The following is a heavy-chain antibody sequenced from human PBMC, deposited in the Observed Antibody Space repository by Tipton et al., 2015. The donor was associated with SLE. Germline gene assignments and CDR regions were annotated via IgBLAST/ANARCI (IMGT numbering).Heavy chain of an antibody. J-gene: IGHJ6*03. CDR3: ARDSLSNYYNYMDV. CDR2: ISSSGSTI. Sequence: SLRLSCAASGFTFSDYYMSWIRQAPGKGLEWVSYISSSGSTIFYADSVRGRFTISRDNANNSLYLQMNGLRAEDTAVYYCARDSLSNYYNYMDVWGKGTTVTVSS. CDR1: GFTFSDYY. D-gene: IGHD6-25*01. V-gene: IGHV3-11*01.